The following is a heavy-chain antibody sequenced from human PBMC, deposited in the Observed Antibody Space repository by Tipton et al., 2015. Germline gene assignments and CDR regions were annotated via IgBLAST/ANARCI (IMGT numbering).Heavy chain of an antibody. J-gene: IGHJ4*02. Sequence: TLSLTCTVSGGSISSYYWSWIRQPAGKGLEWIGRIYTGGSTNYNPSLKSRVTMSVDTSKYLFSLKLSSVPAADTAVYYCARESLLAYYFDYWGQGTLVTVSS. CDR2: IYTGGST. D-gene: IGHD2/OR15-2a*01. CDR3: ARESLLAYYFDY. V-gene: IGHV4-4*07. CDR1: GGSISSYY.